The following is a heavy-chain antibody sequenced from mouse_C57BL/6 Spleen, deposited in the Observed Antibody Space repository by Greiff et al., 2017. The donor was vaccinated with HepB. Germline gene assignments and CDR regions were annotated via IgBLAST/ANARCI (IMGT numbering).Heavy chain of an antibody. CDR2: INPGSGGT. V-gene: IGHV1-54*01. D-gene: IGHD1-1*01. CDR3: ARYGNYYFDY. CDR1: GYAFTNYL. J-gene: IGHJ2*01. Sequence: QVQLQQSGAELVRPGTSVKVSCKASGYAFTNYLIEWVKQRPGQGLEWIGVINPGSGGTNYNQKFKGKSTLTVDKSSSTAYMQLSSLTSEDSAVYYCARYGNYYFDYWGQGTTLTVSS.